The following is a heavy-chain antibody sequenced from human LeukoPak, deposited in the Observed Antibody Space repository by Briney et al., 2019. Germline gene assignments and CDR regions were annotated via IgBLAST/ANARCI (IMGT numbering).Heavy chain of an antibody. CDR3: TYGSGSYSY. V-gene: IGHV3-21*01. Sequence: PGGSLRLSCAASGFTFSSYSMEWVRQAPGNGREWVSSISSSSSYIYYTDSVKGRLTISRDNAKNSLYLQMNSLRAEDTDVYYCTYGSGSYSYWGQGALVTVSS. CDR2: ISSSSSYI. J-gene: IGHJ4*02. D-gene: IGHD3-10*01. CDR1: GFTFSSYS.